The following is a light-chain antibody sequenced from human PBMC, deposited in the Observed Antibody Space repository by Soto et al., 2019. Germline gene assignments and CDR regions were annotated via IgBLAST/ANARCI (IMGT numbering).Light chain of an antibody. V-gene: IGKV1-5*03. CDR1: QTISSW. CDR2: KAS. CDR3: QHYNSYSEA. Sequence: DIQVTQKNTTLSGSVGDRVTITFRASQTISSWLAWYQQKPGKAPKLLIYKASTLKSGVPSRFSGSGSGTEFTLTISSLQPDDFATYYCQHYNSYSEAFGQGAKVDIK. J-gene: IGKJ1*01.